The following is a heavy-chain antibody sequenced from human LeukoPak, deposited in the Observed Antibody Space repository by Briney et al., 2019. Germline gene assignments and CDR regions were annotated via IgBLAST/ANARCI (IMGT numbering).Heavy chain of an antibody. CDR3: AKDLQPIYYYYGMDV. V-gene: IGHV3-30-3*01. CDR2: ISYDGSNK. D-gene: IGHD4-11*01. J-gene: IGHJ6*02. Sequence: PGGSLRLSCAASGFTFSSYAVHWVRQAPGKGLEWVAVISYDGSNKYYADSVKGRFTISRDNSKNTLYLQMNSLRAEDTAVYYCAKDLQPIYYYYGMDVWGQGTTVTVSS. CDR1: GFTFSSYA.